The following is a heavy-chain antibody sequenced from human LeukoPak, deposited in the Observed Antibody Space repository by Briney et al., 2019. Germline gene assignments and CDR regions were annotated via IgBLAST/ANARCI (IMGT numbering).Heavy chain of an antibody. CDR1: GFTFSSYA. V-gene: IGHV3-64*01. Sequence: GGSLRLSCAASGFTFSSYAMHWARQAPGKGLEYVSAISSNGGSTYYANSVKGRFTISRDNSKNTLYLQMGSLRAEDMAVYYCARGALVGAPKFDYWGQGTLVTVSS. J-gene: IGHJ4*02. CDR2: ISSNGGST. CDR3: ARGALVGAPKFDY. D-gene: IGHD1-26*01.